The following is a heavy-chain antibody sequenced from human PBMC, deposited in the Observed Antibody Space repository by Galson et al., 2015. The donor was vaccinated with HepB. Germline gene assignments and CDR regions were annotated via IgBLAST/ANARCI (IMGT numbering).Heavy chain of an antibody. D-gene: IGHD3-10*01. CDR1: GFTFKNYV. CDR2: ISDDANKT. CDR3: AAVGGMAFSPLDH. J-gene: IGHJ4*02. V-gene: IGHV3-30*09. Sequence: SLRLSCAASGFTFKNYVIHWVHQAPGKGLEWVALISDDANKTSYADSMKGRLAFSRDNSRKTVHLHLNSLRIEDTALYFCAAVGGMAFSPLDHWGRGTLV.